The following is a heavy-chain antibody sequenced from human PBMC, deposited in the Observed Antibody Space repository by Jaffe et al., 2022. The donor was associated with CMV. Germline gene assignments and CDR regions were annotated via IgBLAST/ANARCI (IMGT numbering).Heavy chain of an antibody. J-gene: IGHJ6*02. CDR2: ISAYNGNT. CDR3: ARGEPQLGCSSTSCYTPPYYYGMDV. D-gene: IGHD2-2*02. CDR1: GYTFTSYG. Sequence: QVQLVQSGAEVKKPGASVKVSCKASGYTFTSYGISWVRQAPGQGLEWMGWISAYNGNTNYAQKLQGRVTMTTDTSTSTAYMELRSLRSDDTAVYYCARGEPQLGCSSTSCYTPPYYYGMDVWGQGTTVTVSS. V-gene: IGHV1-18*01.